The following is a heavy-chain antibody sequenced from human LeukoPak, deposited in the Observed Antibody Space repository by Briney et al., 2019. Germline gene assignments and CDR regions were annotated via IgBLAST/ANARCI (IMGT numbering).Heavy chain of an antibody. CDR2: IGGSGGFIT. D-gene: IGHD3-9*01. V-gene: IGHV3-23*01. CDR1: GFTFSSHG. CDR3: AKDQAKRYFDWLLRYYYYYYMDV. Sequence: PGGSLRLSCEASGFTFSSHGMNWVRQTPGKGLEWVSGIGGSGGFITYYADSVKGRFTISRDNSKNTLYLQMNSLRAEDTAVYYCAKDQAKRYFDWLLRYYYYYYMDVWGKGTTVTISS. J-gene: IGHJ6*03.